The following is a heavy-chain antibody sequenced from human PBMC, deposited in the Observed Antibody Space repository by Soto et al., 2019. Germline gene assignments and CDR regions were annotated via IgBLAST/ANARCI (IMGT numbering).Heavy chain of an antibody. CDR2: INHSGST. V-gene: IGHV4-34*01. Sequence: SETLSLTCAVYGGSFSGYYWSWIRQPPGKGLEWIGEINHSGSTNYNPSLKSRVTISVDTSKNQFSLKLSSVTAADTAVYYCARLPRSSWYVIWNYYGMDVWGQGTTVTVSS. CDR3: ARLPRSSWYVIWNYYGMDV. CDR1: GGSFSGYY. D-gene: IGHD6-13*01. J-gene: IGHJ6*02.